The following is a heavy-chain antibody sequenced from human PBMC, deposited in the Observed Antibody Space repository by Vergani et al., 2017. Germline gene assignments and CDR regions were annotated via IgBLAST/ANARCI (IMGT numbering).Heavy chain of an antibody. V-gene: IGHV5-51*01. CDR2: IHPGDSDT. CDR1: GYSFTSYW. D-gene: IGHD2-15*01. CDR3: ARHMSVVAASNWFDP. J-gene: IGHJ5*02. Sequence: EVQLVQSGAEVKKPGESLKISCKGSGYSFTSYWIGWVRQMPGKGLEWMGFIHPGDSDTRYSPSFQGQVTISADKSISTAYLQLSSLKPSDTAMYYCARHMSVVAASNWFDPWGQGTLVTVSS.